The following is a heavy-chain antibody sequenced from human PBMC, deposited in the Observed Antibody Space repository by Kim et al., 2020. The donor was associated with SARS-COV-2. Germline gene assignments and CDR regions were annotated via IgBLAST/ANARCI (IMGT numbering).Heavy chain of an antibody. CDR1: GYTFTSYI. D-gene: IGHD6-19*01. J-gene: IGHJ3*02. V-gene: IGHV1-3*01. Sequence: ASVKVSCKASGYTFTSYIMHWVRQAPGQRLEWMGWINAGNDNTKYSQKFQGRVTITRDTSATTAYMELSSLRSEDTAVYYCARLYSSGWYDAFDIWGQGTMVTVSS. CDR2: INAGNDNT. CDR3: ARLYSSGWYDAFDI.